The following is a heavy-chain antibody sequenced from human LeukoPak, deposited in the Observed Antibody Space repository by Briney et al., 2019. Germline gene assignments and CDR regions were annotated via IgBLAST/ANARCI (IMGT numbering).Heavy chain of an antibody. D-gene: IGHD4-17*01. CDR3: ARSATVTTRAIFDP. V-gene: IGHV1-69*04. Sequence: ASVKVSCKASGGTFSSYAISWVRQAPGQGLEWMGRIIPILGIANYAQKFQGRVTITADKSTSTAYMELSSLRSEDTAVYYCARSATVTTRAIFDPWGQGTLVTVSS. J-gene: IGHJ5*02. CDR1: GGTFSSYA. CDR2: IIPILGIA.